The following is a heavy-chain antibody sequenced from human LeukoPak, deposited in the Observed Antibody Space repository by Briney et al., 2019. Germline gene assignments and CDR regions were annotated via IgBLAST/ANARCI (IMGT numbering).Heavy chain of an antibody. Sequence: QPGGSLRLSCTASGFTFSDYWMTWVRQAPGKGLEWVANIKQDGSAKYYEDSVKGRFTISRDNAKNSLYLQMDSLRVEDTATYYCARWRGSTSERSDYWGQGTLVTVSS. D-gene: IGHD2-2*01. CDR1: GFTFSDYW. V-gene: IGHV3-7*01. CDR3: ARWRGSTSERSDY. J-gene: IGHJ4*02. CDR2: IKQDGSAK.